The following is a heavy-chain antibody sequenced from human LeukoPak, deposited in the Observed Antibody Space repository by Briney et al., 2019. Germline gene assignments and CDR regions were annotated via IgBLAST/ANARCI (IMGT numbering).Heavy chain of an antibody. CDR3: ARVGRRLDAFDI. J-gene: IGHJ3*02. CDR2: MNPNSGNT. Sequence: ASVKVSCKASGYTFTSYDINWVRQATGQGLEWMGWMNPNSGNTGYAQKFQGRVTMTRNTSISTAYMELSSLRSEDTAVYYCARVGRRLDAFDIWGQGTMVTVSS. D-gene: IGHD2-15*01. V-gene: IGHV1-8*01. CDR1: GYTFTSYD.